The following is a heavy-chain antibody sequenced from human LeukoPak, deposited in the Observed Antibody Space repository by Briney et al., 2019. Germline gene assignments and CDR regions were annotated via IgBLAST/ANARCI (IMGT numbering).Heavy chain of an antibody. CDR1: GGSISSGDYY. V-gene: IGHV4-30-4*08. Sequence: PSETLSLTCTVSGGSISSGDYYWSWIRQPPGKGLEWIGYIYYSGSTYYNPSLKSRVTISVDTSKNQFSLKLSSVTAGDMAVYDCARDGPLSPGSWFDPWGQGTLVTVSS. CDR3: ARDGPLSPGSWFDP. D-gene: IGHD3-10*01. J-gene: IGHJ5*02. CDR2: IYYSGST.